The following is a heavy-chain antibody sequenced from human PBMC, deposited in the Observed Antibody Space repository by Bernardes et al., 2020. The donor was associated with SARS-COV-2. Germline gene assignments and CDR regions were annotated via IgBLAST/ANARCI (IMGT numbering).Heavy chain of an antibody. Sequence: PGKGLEWIGYIYYSGSTYYNPSLKSRVTISVDTSKNQFSLKLSSVTAADTAVYYCARAHRITIFGVVRYFDYWGQGTLVTVSS. J-gene: IGHJ4*02. V-gene: IGHV4-31*02. D-gene: IGHD3-3*01. CDR3: ARAHRITIFGVVRYFDY. CDR2: IYYSGST.